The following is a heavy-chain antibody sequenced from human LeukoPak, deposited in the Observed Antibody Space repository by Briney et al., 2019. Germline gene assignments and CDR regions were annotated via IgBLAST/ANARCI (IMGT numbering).Heavy chain of an antibody. CDR3: ARDGSVVVAASPFDY. V-gene: IGHV4-39*02. D-gene: IGHD2-15*01. J-gene: IGHJ4*02. CDR2: IYYSGST. Sequence: NPSETLSLTCTVSGGSISSSSYYWGWIRQPPGKGLEWIGSIYYSGSTYYNPSLKSRVTISVDTSKNQFSLKLSSVTAADTAVYYCARDGSVVVAASPFDYWGQGTLVTVSS. CDR1: GGSISSSSYY.